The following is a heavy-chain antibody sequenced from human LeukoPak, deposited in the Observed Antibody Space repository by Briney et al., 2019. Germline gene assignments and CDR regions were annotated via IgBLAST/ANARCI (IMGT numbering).Heavy chain of an antibody. Sequence: GGSLRLSCAASGFTFRNYAMHWVRQAPAKGLDWVSSVSGTSEYIYYADSVRGRFTISRDNAKNTVYLQMNSLRAEDTAVYYCARWYSSGWYSDYWGQGTLVTVSS. J-gene: IGHJ4*02. V-gene: IGHV3-21*06. D-gene: IGHD6-19*01. CDR3: ARWYSSGWYSDY. CDR2: VSGTSEYI. CDR1: GFTFRNYA.